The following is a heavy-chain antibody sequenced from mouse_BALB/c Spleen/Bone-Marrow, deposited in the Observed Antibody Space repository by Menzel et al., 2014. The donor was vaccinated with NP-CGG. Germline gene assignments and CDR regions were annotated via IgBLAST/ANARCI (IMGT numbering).Heavy chain of an antibody. CDR3: ATYDGTSFDY. D-gene: IGHD2-1*01. J-gene: IGHJ2*01. V-gene: IGHV3-8*02. Sequence: EVQLQESGPSLVKPSQTLSLTCSVTGDSITSGYWNWIRKFPENKLESMGYISYSGSTYYNPSLKSRISITRDTPKNQFYLQLNSVTTEDTATYYCATYDGTSFDYWGQGTTLTVSS. CDR1: GDSITSGY. CDR2: ISYSGST.